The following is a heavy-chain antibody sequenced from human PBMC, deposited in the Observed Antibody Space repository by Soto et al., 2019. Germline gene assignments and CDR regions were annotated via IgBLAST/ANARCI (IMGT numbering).Heavy chain of an antibody. J-gene: IGHJ3*02. D-gene: IGHD3-10*01. CDR3: AKDPAGSWFGDAFDI. Sequence: GGSLRLSCAASGFTVSIYAMSGARQAPGKGLEWVSAISGSGGSTYYADSVKGRFTISRDNSKNTLYLQMNSLRAEDTAVYYCAKDPAGSWFGDAFDIWGQGTMVTVSS. V-gene: IGHV3-23*01. CDR1: GFTVSIYA. CDR2: ISGSGGST.